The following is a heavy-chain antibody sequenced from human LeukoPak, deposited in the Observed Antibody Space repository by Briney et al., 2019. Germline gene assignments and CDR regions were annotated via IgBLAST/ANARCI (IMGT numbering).Heavy chain of an antibody. V-gene: IGHV3-74*01. CDR1: GFTFDDYA. Sequence: PGRSLRLSCAASGFTFDDYAMHWVRQAPGKGLEWVSRINSDGRITDNADSVKGRFTISRDNAKNTLYLQMNSLRGDDTAVYYCTREDYYYSSGHWAQGTLVTVSS. J-gene: IGHJ4*02. CDR3: TREDYYYSSGH. D-gene: IGHD3-16*01. CDR2: INSDGRIT.